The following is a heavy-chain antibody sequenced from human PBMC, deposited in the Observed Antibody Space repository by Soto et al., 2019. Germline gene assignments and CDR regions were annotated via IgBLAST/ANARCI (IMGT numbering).Heavy chain of an antibody. V-gene: IGHV3-23*01. J-gene: IGHJ4*02. CDR3: AKAGGTPTTGFDY. CDR1: GFTFRGYA. Sequence: EMQLLESGGGLVQTGGSLRLSCAASGFTFRGYAMSWVRQAPGKGLEWVSAISGRGTESFYADSVKGRFTISRDNSKNTLYLQLDSLRAEDTAIFYCAKAGGTPTTGFDYWGQGTLVTVSS. D-gene: IGHD1-7*01. CDR2: ISGRGTES.